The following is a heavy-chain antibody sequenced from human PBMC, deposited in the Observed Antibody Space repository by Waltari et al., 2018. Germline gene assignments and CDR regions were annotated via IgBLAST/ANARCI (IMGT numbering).Heavy chain of an antibody. J-gene: IGHJ5*02. CDR3: AKGPAARTNWFDP. CDR1: GFIFSSYD. Sequence: EVQLLESGGGLVQPGGSLRLSCATSGFIFSSYDMSWVRQAPGNGLDWVAGLSGDGMKIHDADSVRAGFTISRDNSKNSVYLQSDSLRAEDTAVYYCAKGPAARTNWFDPWGQGTLVTVSS. V-gene: IGHV3-23*01. CDR2: LSGDGMKI. D-gene: IGHD2-2*01.